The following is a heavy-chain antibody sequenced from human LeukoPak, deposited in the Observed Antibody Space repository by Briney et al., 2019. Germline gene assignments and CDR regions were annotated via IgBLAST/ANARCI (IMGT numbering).Heavy chain of an antibody. D-gene: IGHD5-24*01. V-gene: IGHV1-2*02. CDR3: AREYERWLQPKYCFDP. J-gene: IGHJ5*02. CDR2: INPNSGGT. CDR1: GYIFTGYP. Sequence: GASVKVSCKTSGYIFTGYPMHWVRQAPGQGLEWMGWINPNSGGTNSAQKFQGRVTMTRDTSTTTVYMELRRLTSDDTAVYYCAREYERWLQPKYCFDPWGQGTLVTVSS.